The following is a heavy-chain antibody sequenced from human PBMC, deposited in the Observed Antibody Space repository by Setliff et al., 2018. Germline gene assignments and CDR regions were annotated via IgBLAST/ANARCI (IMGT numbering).Heavy chain of an antibody. CDR2: ISGSGGTT. J-gene: IGHJ3*02. D-gene: IGHD6-13*01. CDR1: GFTFSSYA. Sequence: PGGSLRLSCAASGFTFSSYAMSWVRQAPGKGLEWVSAISGSGGTTYYADSVKGRFTISRDNSKNALYLQMNSLRAEDTAVYYCAREMEAAGQRAFDIWGQGTMVTVSS. CDR3: AREMEAAGQRAFDI. V-gene: IGHV3-23*01.